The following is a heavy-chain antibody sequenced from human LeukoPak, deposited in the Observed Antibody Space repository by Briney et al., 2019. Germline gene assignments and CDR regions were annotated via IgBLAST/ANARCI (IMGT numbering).Heavy chain of an antibody. Sequence: QTGGSLRLSCAASGFTFSSYAMSWVRQAPGKGLEWVSAISSGGSTHYADSVKGRFTISRDNSKNTLYLQMNSLRAEDTAVYYCAKYTVISARWFDPWGQGTLVTVSS. CDR1: GFTFSSYA. J-gene: IGHJ5*02. D-gene: IGHD2-2*02. V-gene: IGHV3-23*01. CDR3: AKYTVISARWFDP. CDR2: ISSGGST.